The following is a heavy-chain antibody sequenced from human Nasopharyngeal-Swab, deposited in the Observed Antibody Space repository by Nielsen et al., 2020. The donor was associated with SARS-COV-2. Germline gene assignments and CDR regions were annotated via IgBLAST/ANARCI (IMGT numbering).Heavy chain of an antibody. D-gene: IGHD3-22*01. Sequence: VRQAPGKGLEWVSAISGSGGSTYYADSVKGRFTISRDNSKNTLYLQMNSLRAEDTAVYYCAKARAPPLGYDSSGYTLLYYYYYYGMDVWGQGTTVTVSS. CDR3: AKARAPPLGYDSSGYTLLYYYYYYGMDV. CDR2: ISGSGGST. J-gene: IGHJ6*02. V-gene: IGHV3-23*01.